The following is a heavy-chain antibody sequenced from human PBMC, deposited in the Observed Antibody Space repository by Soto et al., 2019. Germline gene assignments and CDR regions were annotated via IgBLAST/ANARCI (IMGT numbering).Heavy chain of an antibody. V-gene: IGHV3-9*01. CDR3: AKDKAGYCSGGSCYGLCFDY. J-gene: IGHJ4*02. D-gene: IGHD2-15*01. Sequence: GGSLRLSCAASGFTFDDYAMHWVRQAPGKGLEWVSGISWNSGSIGYADSVKGRFTISRDNAKNSLYLQMNSLRAEDTALYYCAKDKAGYCSGGSCYGLCFDYWGQGTLVTVSS. CDR2: ISWNSGSI. CDR1: GFTFDDYA.